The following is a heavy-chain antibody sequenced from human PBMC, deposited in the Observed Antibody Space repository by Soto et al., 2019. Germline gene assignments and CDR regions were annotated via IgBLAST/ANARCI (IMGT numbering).Heavy chain of an antibody. Sequence: QVQLVQSGAEVKKPGASVKVSCKASGYTFTGYYMHWVRQAPGQGLEWMGWINPNSGGTNYAQKSQGWVTMTRDTSISTAYMELSRLRSDDTAVYYCARDIWELPSPASYAFDIWGQGTMVTVSS. CDR1: GYTFTGYY. V-gene: IGHV1-2*04. CDR3: ARDIWELPSPASYAFDI. CDR2: INPNSGGT. D-gene: IGHD1-26*01. J-gene: IGHJ3*02.